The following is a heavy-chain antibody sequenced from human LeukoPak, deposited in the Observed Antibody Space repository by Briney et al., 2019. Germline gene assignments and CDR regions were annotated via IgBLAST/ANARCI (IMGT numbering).Heavy chain of an antibody. Sequence: SETLSLTCTVSCGSISSSSYDWGWIRQPPGKGLEWIGSIYYSGSTYYNPSLKSRVTISVDTSKNQFSLKLSSVTAADTAVYSCARARGGNHYYPSNTVFDYWGQGTLVTVSS. D-gene: IGHD1-26*01. J-gene: IGHJ4*02. CDR2: IYYSGST. CDR1: CGSISSSSYD. V-gene: IGHV4-39*07. CDR3: ARARGGNHYYPSNTVFDY.